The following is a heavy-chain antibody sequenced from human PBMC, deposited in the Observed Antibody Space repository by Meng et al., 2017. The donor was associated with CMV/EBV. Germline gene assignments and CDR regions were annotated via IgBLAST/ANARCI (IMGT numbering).Heavy chain of an antibody. V-gene: IGHV2-5*02. Sequence: QFTLKESGPTHVKPTQTLTLSCTFFGFSRSTSGVGLGWIRQPPGKALEWLALIYWDDDTRYSPSLKSRLTITKDTSKNQVVLTMTNMDPVDTATYYCARIAAAGRFDYWGQGTLVTVSS. CDR2: IYWDDDT. CDR3: ARIAAAGRFDY. J-gene: IGHJ4*02. CDR1: GFSRSTSGVG. D-gene: IGHD6-13*01.